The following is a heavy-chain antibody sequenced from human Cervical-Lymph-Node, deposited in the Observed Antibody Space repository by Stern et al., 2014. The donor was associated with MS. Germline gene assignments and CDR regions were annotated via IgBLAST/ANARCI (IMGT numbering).Heavy chain of an antibody. CDR1: GYTFTSYG. J-gene: IGHJ4*02. D-gene: IGHD5-18*01. CDR3: ARSRYSYGSAYYFDY. V-gene: IGHV1-18*01. CDR2: ISAYNGNT. Sequence: QMQLLQSGAEVKKPGASVKVSCKASGYTFTSYGISWVRQAPGQGLEWMGWISAYNGNTNYAQKLQGRVTMTTDTSTSTAYMELRSLRSDDTAVYYCARSRYSYGSAYYFDYWGQGTLVTVSS.